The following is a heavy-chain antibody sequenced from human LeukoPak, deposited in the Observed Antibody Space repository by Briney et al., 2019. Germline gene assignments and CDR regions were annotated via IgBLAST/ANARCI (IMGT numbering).Heavy chain of an antibody. CDR3: ARSSGYPFFDY. CDR1: GFTFSDYS. J-gene: IGHJ4*02. CDR2: ITSTSDTI. Sequence: PGGSLRLSCEASGFTFSDYSMNWVRQAPGEGLEWFSYITSTSDTIYYADSVKGRFTSSRDNAKNSVYLQMNSLRAEDTAVYYCARSSGYPFFDYWGQGTLVTVSS. D-gene: IGHD3-22*01. V-gene: IGHV3-48*01.